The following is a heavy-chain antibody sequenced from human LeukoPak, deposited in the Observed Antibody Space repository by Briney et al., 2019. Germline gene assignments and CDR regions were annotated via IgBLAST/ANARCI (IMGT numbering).Heavy chain of an antibody. CDR2: IYTSGST. D-gene: IGHD1-26*01. CDR3: AGVEWELRHWFAP. V-gene: IGHV4-61*02. CDR1: GDSISSGNYY. Sequence: PSETLSLTCTVSGDSISSGNYYWSWIRQPAGKGLEWIGRIYTSGSTNYNPSLKSRVTISVDTSKNQISLKLNSVTAADTAVYYCAGVEWELRHWFAPWGQGTLATVSS. J-gene: IGHJ5*02.